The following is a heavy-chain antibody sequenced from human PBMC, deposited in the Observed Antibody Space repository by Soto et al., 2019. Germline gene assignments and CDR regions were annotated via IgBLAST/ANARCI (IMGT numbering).Heavy chain of an antibody. J-gene: IGHJ4*02. Sequence: EVQLAESGGGLVKPGGSLRFSCAASGFTFSTYSMNWVRQAPGKGLEWVSSISSSSNYIYYADSVKGRFTISRDNAKNSLYLQMNSLRAEDTAVYYCARAPGYSSSPFDYWGQGTLVTVSS. V-gene: IGHV3-21*01. CDR1: GFTFSTYS. D-gene: IGHD6-6*01. CDR3: ARAPGYSSSPFDY. CDR2: ISSSSNYI.